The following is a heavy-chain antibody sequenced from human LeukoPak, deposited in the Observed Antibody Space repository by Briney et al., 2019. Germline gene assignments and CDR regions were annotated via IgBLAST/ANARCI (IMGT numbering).Heavy chain of an antibody. V-gene: IGHV1-3*01. CDR2: INAGNGNT. Sequence: ASVKVSCKASGYTFTSYAMHWVRQAPGQRLEWMGCINAGNGNTKYSQKFQGRVTITRDTSASTAYMELSSLRSEDTAVYYCARGRDIVVVPARTGAFDIWGQGTMVTVSS. CDR3: ARGRDIVVVPARTGAFDI. D-gene: IGHD2-2*01. J-gene: IGHJ3*02. CDR1: GYTFTSYA.